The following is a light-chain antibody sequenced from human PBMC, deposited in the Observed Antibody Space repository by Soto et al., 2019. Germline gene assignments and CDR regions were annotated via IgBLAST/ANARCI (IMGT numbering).Light chain of an antibody. CDR1: QSVSSSY. J-gene: IGKJ1*01. Sequence: EIVLTHSPGTLALSPWERATLSSSASQSVSSSYLAWYQQKPGLAPRLLIYGASTRATGIPARFSGSGSGTEFTLTISSLQSEDYAVYYCHQYNNWPPWTFGQGTKVDIK. V-gene: IGKV3-15*01. CDR2: GAS. CDR3: HQYNNWPPWT.